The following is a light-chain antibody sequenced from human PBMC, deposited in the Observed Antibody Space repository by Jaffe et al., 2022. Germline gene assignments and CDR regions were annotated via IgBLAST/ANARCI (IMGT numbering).Light chain of an antibody. V-gene: IGKV1D-12*01. CDR2: AAS. CDR1: QDIGSW. Sequence: DIQMTQSPSSVSASVGDRVTITCRASQDIGSWLAWYQQKPGKVPKLLIYAASNLQSGVPSRFSGIGSGTDFTLTISSLQPEDFATYYCQQSYGLPFTFGPGTKVDIK. CDR3: QQSYGLPFT. J-gene: IGKJ3*01.